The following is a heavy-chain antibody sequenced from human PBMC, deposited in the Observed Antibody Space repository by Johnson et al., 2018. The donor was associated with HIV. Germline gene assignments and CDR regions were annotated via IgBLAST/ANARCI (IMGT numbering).Heavy chain of an antibody. D-gene: IGHD2-2*01. CDR3: ARDRGSCSVDAFGC. V-gene: IGHV3-7*01. CDR1: GFTLSSYW. Sequence: MLLVESGGGLVQPGGSLRLSCAASGFTLSSYWMSWVRQAPGKGLEWVANIKQDGSEKYYVDSVKGRFTISRDNAKNSLYLQMNSLRAGDTAVYYCARDRGSCSVDAFGCWGQRAMGTVAS. J-gene: IGHJ3*01. CDR2: IKQDGSEK.